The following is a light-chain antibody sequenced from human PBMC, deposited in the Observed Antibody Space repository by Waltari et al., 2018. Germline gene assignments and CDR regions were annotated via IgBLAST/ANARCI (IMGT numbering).Light chain of an antibody. CDR3: QQYNSYSWT. Sequence: DLQMTPSPSPLSASVGDRVPIPCPASPSLSSCFAWYQQKPGKAPNLLIYKASSLESGGPSRFSGSGSGTEFTLTISSLQPDDFATYYCQQYNSYSWTFGQGTRVEIK. V-gene: IGKV1-5*03. J-gene: IGKJ1*01. CDR2: KAS. CDR1: PSLSSC.